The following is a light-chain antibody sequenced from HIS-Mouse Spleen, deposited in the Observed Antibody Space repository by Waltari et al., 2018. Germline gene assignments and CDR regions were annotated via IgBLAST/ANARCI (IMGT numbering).Light chain of an antibody. CDR1: TGAVTSGHY. CDR3: CSYAGSYTVV. V-gene: IGLV7-46*01. CDR2: DTS. Sequence: QAVVTQEPSLTVSPGGTVTLTCGPSTGAVTSGHYPYWFQQKPGQAPRTLIYDTSNKHSWTPARFSGSLLGGKAALTLSGAQPEDEADYYCCSYAGSYTVVFGGGTKLTVL. J-gene: IGLJ2*01.